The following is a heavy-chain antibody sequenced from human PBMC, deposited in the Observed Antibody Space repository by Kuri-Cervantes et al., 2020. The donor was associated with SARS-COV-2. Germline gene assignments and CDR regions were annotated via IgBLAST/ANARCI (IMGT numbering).Heavy chain of an antibody. Sequence: ASVKVSCKASGYTFTSYGISWVRRAPGQGLEWMGWISAYNGNTNYAQKLQGRVTMTTDTSTSTAYMELSSLRSEDTAVYYCARDSRVLGVRSGRAGDYWGQGTLVTVSS. CDR2: ISAYNGNT. D-gene: IGHD3-10*01. V-gene: IGHV1-18*01. J-gene: IGHJ4*02. CDR3: ARDSRVLGVRSGRAGDY. CDR1: GYTFTSYG.